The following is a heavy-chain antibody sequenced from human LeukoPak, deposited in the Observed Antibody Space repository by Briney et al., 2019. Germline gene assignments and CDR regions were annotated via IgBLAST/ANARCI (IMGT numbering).Heavy chain of an antibody. CDR3: ASQPYYDILTGYSHFDY. CDR2: IYYSGST. CDR1: GGSIRSSSYY. J-gene: IGHJ4*02. D-gene: IGHD3-9*01. Sequence: KPSETLSLTCIVPGGSIRSSSYYWGWIRQPRGKGLEWIGSIYYSGSTYYNPSLKSRVTISVDTSTNQFSLKLSSVTAADTAVYYCASQPYYDILTGYSHFDYWGQGTLVTVSS. V-gene: IGHV4-39*01.